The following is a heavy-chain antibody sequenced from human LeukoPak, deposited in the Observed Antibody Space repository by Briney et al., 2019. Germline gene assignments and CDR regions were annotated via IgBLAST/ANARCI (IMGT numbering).Heavy chain of an antibody. CDR3: ARRRDGYNSPFDY. V-gene: IGHV4-59*11. J-gene: IGHJ4*02. D-gene: IGHD5-24*01. Sequence: PSETLSLTCTVSGGSISGHYWSWIRQPPGKGLEWIGYIYYSGSTNYNPSLKSRVTISVDTSKNQFSLKLSSVTAADTAVYYCARRRDGYNSPFDYWGQGTLVTVSS. CDR2: IYYSGST. CDR1: GGSISGHY.